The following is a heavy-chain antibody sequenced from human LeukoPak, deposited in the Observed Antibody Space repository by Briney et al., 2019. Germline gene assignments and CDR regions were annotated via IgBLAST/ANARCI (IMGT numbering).Heavy chain of an antibody. CDR1: GFTFSSYA. D-gene: IGHD2-2*01. V-gene: IGHV3-66*01. CDR2: IYSGGST. CDR3: ARESGTLFDY. Sequence: PGGSLRLSCAASGFTFSSYAMSWVRQAPGKGLEWVSVIYSGGSTYYADSVKGRFTISRDNSKNTLYLQMNSLRAEDTAVYYCARESGTLFDYWGQGTLVTVSS. J-gene: IGHJ4*02.